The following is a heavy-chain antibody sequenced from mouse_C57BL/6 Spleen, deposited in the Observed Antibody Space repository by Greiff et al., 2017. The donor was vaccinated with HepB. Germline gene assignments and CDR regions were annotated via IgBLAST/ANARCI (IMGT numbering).Heavy chain of an antibody. D-gene: IGHD1-1*01. CDR2: ISYDGSN. Sequence: EVKLQESGPGLVKPSQSLSLTCSVTGYSITSGYYWNWIRQFPGNKLEWMGYISYDGSNNYNPSLKNRISITRDTSKNQFFLKLNSVTTEDTATYYCARGCITRYFDYWGQGTTLTVSS. J-gene: IGHJ2*01. CDR1: GYSITSGYY. V-gene: IGHV3-6*01. CDR3: ARGCITRYFDY.